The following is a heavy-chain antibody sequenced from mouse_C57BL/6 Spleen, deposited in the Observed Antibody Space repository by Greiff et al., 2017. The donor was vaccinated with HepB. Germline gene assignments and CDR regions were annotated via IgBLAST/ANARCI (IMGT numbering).Heavy chain of an antibody. Sequence: DVMLVESGGDLVKPGGSLKLSCAASGFTFSSYGMSWVRQTPDKRLEWVATISSGGSYTYYPDSVKGRFTIYRDNAKNTLYLQMSSLKSEDTAMYYFASLAYYSNPAWFAYWGQGTLVTVSA. CDR1: GFTFSSYG. J-gene: IGHJ3*01. CDR2: ISSGGSYT. V-gene: IGHV5-6*02. CDR3: ASLAYYSNPAWFAY. D-gene: IGHD2-5*01.